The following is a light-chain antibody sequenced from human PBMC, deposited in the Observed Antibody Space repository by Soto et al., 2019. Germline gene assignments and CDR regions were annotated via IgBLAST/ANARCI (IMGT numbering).Light chain of an antibody. CDR1: SSGVGAYNY. CDR2: DVS. V-gene: IGLV2-14*03. J-gene: IGLJ1*01. Sequence: QSVLTQPASVSGSPGQSIAISCTGTSSGVGAYNYVSWYQQHPGKAPKLMIYDVSNRPSGVSNRFSGSKSGNTASLTISGLQAEDEADYYCNSYTTRSTDVFGTGNKVTVL. CDR3: NSYTTRSTDV.